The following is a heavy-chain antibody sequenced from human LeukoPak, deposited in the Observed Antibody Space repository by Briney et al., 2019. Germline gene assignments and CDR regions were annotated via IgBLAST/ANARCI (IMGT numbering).Heavy chain of an antibody. Sequence: SVKVSCKASGGTFSSYAISWVRQAPGRGLEWMGGIIPIFGTANYAQKFQGRVTITADESTSTAYMELSGLRSEDTAVYYCATYTAMVTGTFDYWGQGTLVTVSS. J-gene: IGHJ4*02. CDR3: ATYTAMVTGTFDY. CDR1: GGTFSSYA. D-gene: IGHD5-18*01. CDR2: IIPIFGTA. V-gene: IGHV1-69*01.